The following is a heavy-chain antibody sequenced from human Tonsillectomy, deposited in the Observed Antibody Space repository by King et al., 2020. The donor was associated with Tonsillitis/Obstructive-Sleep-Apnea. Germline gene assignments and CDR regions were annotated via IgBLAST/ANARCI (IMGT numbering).Heavy chain of an antibody. CDR3: ARAPGCYDFWSGYGFTY. V-gene: IGHV4-59*01. J-gene: IGHJ4*02. D-gene: IGHD3-3*01. Sequence: VQLQESGPGLVKPSETLSLTCTVSGGSISSYYWSWVRQPPGKGLEWIGYIYYSGSTNYNPSLKSRVTISVDTSKNQFSLKLSSVTAADTAVYYCARAPGCYDFWSGYGFTYWGQGTLVTVSS. CDR1: GGSISSYY. CDR2: IYYSGST.